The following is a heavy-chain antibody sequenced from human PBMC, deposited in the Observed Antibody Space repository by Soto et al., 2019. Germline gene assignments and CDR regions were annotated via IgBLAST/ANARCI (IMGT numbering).Heavy chain of an antibody. CDR3: ARDSQIQTYYDFWSGYYRHYYFDY. D-gene: IGHD3-3*01. Sequence: PGGSLRLACAASGFTFSSYAMHWVRQAPGKGLEWVAVISYDGSNKYYADSVKGRFTISRDNSKNTLYLQMNSLRAEDTAVYYCARDSQIQTYYDFWSGYYRHYYFDYWGQGTLVTVS. V-gene: IGHV3-30-3*01. CDR1: GFTFSSYA. CDR2: ISYDGSNK. J-gene: IGHJ4*02.